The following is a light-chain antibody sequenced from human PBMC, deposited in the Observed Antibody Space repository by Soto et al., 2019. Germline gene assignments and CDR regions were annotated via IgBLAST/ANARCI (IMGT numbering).Light chain of an antibody. CDR3: SSYTDSSNYV. CDR2: QVT. J-gene: IGLJ1*01. V-gene: IGLV2-14*01. Sequence: QSALTQPASVSGSPGQSIXIXCTGTXSDLAIYNYVSWYQQQPGKAPKLMIYQVTNRPSGVSNRFSGSRSGNTASLTISGLQAEDEADYYCSSYTDSSNYVFGTGTKLTVL. CDR1: XSDLAIYNY.